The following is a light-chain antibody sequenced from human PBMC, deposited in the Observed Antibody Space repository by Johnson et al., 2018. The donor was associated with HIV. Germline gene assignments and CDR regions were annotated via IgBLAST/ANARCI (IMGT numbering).Light chain of an antibody. CDR2: DNN. CDR1: SSNIGNNY. V-gene: IGLV1-51*01. Sequence: QSVLTQPPSVSAAPGQKVTISCSGSSSNIGNNYVSWYQQLPGTAPKLIIYDNNQRPSGIPDRFSGSKSGTSATLAITGLQTGDEADYYCGTWDTSLSAGGVFGTGTKVTVL. J-gene: IGLJ1*01. CDR3: GTWDTSLSAGGV.